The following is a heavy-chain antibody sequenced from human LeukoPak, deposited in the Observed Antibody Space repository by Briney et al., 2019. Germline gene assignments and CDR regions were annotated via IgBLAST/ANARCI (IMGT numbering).Heavy chain of an antibody. CDR2: ISSTGIYI. V-gene: IGHV3-21*01. CDR3: AREMSGSGKNY. J-gene: IGHJ4*02. CDR1: GFTFSRYA. Sequence: PGGSLRLSCAASGFTFSRYAMNWVRQAPGKGLEWVSSISSTGIYIDYADSVKGRFTISRDNAKNSVSLQLNSLRVGDTAVYYCAREMSGSGKNYWGRGTLVTVSS. D-gene: IGHD3-10*01.